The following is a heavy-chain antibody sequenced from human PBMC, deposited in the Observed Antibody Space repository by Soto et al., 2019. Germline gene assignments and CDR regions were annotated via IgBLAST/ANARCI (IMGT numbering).Heavy chain of an antibody. CDR2: IDPSDSYI. J-gene: IGHJ5*02. V-gene: IGHV5-10-1*01. CDR1: GYSFTSYW. CDR3: ARLPLAAAYSDANT. D-gene: IGHD6-13*01. Sequence: RGESLKISCKGSGYSFTSYWISWVRQMPGKGLVWMGRIDPSDSYINYSPSFQGHVTISADKSISTAYLQWSSLKASDTAMYYCARLPLAAAYSDANTWGQGTPVTVSS.